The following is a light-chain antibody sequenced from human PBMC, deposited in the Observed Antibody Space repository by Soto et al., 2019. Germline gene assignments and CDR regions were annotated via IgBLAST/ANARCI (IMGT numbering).Light chain of an antibody. CDR3: QSYDRGLTAYV. J-gene: IGLJ1*01. Sequence: QSVLTQPPSVSGAPGQRVTISCTGTSSNIGVGYEVHWYHQLPGTAPKFLVSGNDNRPSGVPDRLSASKSGTSGSLAITGLQAEDEGHYYCQSYDRGLTAYVFGTGTKVTVL. CDR2: GND. V-gene: IGLV1-40*01. CDR1: SSNIGVGYE.